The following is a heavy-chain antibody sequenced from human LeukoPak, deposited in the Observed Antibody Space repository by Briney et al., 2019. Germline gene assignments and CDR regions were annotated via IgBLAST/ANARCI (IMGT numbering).Heavy chain of an antibody. CDR2: IDKDGSEK. CDR1: GFMFSDSW. CDR3: ATYTNWVAGDV. J-gene: IGHJ6*02. D-gene: IGHD7-27*01. Sequence: GGSLRLSCVASGFMFSDSWMSWVRQAPGKGLEGVADIDKDGSEKDYVDSVKGRFTISRDNAKNSLYLQMDSLRADVTAVYYCATYTNWVAGDVWGQGTTVSVSS. V-gene: IGHV3-7*01.